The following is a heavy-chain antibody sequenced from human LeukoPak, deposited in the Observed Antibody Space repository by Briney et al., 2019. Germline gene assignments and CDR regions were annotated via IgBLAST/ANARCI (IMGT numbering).Heavy chain of an antibody. J-gene: IGHJ5*02. CDR3: AKDTAMVTNWFDP. D-gene: IGHD5-18*01. CDR1: GFTFSSYA. CDR2: ISGSGGST. Sequence: WGSLRLSCAASGFTFSSYAMSWVRQAPGKGLEWVSAISGSGGSTYYADSVKGRFTISRDNSKKTLYLQMTSLRAEDTAEYSCAKDTAMVTNWFDPWGQGTLVTVSS. V-gene: IGHV3-23*01.